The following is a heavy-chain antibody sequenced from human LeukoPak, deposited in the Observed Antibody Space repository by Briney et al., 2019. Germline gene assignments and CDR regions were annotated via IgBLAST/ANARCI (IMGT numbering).Heavy chain of an antibody. CDR3: ARGPFNYYDSSGYYY. D-gene: IGHD3-22*01. J-gene: IGHJ4*02. CDR1: GFTFSSYA. CDR2: ISYDGSNK. V-gene: IGHV3-30-3*01. Sequence: GGSLRLSCAASGFTFSSYAMHWVRQAAGKGLEWVAVISYDGSNKYYADSVKGRFTISRDNSKNTLYLQMNSLRAEDTAVYYCARGPFNYYDSSGYYYWGQGTLVTVSS.